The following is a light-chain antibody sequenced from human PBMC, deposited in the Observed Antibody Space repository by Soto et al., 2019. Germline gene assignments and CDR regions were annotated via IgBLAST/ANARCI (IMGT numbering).Light chain of an antibody. V-gene: IGLV2-14*01. CDR3: SSYTSSSTHAV. CDR2: DVS. CDR1: GSDVGGYNY. Sequence: QSALTQPASVSGSPGQSITISCTGTGSDVGGYNYVSWYQQHPGKAPKLMIYDVSNRPSGVSNRFSGSKSGNTASLTISGLQAEDEADYYCSSYTSSSTHAVFGGGTQLTVL. J-gene: IGLJ7*01.